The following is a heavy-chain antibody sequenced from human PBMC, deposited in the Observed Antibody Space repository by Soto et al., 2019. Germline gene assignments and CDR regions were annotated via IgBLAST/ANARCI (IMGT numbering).Heavy chain of an antibody. CDR3: ARGYFDSGHGYDL. CDR1: GHLFNNHW. V-gene: IGHV5-51*01. Sequence: GESLKISCKGPGHLFNNHWIGWVRQTPGKGLEWMGLIFTRDSETKTSPSFQGHVSFSVDNSIDTVYLQWTSLKTTDTGIYFCARGYFDSGHGYDLWGQGTLVTVSS. D-gene: IGHD3-10*01. CDR2: IFTRDSET. J-gene: IGHJ5*02.